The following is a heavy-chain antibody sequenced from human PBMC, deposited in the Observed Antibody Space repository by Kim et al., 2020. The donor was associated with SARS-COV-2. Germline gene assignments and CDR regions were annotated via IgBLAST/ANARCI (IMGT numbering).Heavy chain of an antibody. CDR1: GFTFSSYS. CDR2: ISSSSSYI. CDR3: ARDQVDTAMVYFDY. J-gene: IGHJ4*02. Sequence: GGSLRLSCAASGFTFSSYSMNWVRQAPGKGLEWVSSISSSSSYIYYADSVKGRFTISRDNAKNSLYLQMNSLRAEDTAVYYCARDQVDTAMVYFDYWGQGTLVTVSS. D-gene: IGHD5-18*01. V-gene: IGHV3-21*01.